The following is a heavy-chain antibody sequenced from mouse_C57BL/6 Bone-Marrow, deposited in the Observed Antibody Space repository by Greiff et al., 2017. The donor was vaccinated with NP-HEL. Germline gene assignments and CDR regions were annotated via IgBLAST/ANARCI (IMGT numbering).Heavy chain of an antibody. CDR3: ARRPEYGNYVRAMDY. Sequence: EVMLVESGGDLVKPGGSLKLSCAASGFTFSSYGMSWVRQTPDKRLEWVATISSGGSYTYYPDSVKGRFTISRDNAKNTLYLQMSSLKSEDTAMYYCARRPEYGNYVRAMDYWGQGTSVTVSS. CDR2: ISSGGSYT. D-gene: IGHD2-1*01. V-gene: IGHV5-6*02. CDR1: GFTFSSYG. J-gene: IGHJ4*01.